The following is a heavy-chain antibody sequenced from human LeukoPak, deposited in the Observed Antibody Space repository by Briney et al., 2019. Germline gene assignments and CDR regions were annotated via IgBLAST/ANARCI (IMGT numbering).Heavy chain of an antibody. CDR2: VSYSGST. D-gene: IGHD1-26*01. CDR3: ARGYSANYGRFDP. J-gene: IGHJ5*02. Sequence: PSETLSLTCTVSGGSISSFFWSWIRHPPGKGLEWIGYVSYSGSTNYNPSLKSRVTISIDTSESQLSLRLTSVTAADTAVYFCARGYSANYGRFDPWGQGTLVTVSS. V-gene: IGHV4-59*01. CDR1: GGSISSFF.